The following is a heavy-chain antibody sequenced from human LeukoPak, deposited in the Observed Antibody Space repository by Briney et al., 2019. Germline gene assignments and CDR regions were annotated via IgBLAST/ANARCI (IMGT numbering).Heavy chain of an antibody. V-gene: IGHV4-39*01. CDR3: ASGYFVHTFDF. CDR1: GVSIRSTSYY. CDR2: IYFSGNT. Sequence: PSETLSLTCTVSGVSIRSTSYYWGWIRQPPGKGLEWIGSIYFSGNTYYNPSLKTRVTISIDTSKNQFSLKLTSVTAADTAIFYCASGYFVHTFDFWGQGTLGTVSS. D-gene: IGHD2-2*03. J-gene: IGHJ4*02.